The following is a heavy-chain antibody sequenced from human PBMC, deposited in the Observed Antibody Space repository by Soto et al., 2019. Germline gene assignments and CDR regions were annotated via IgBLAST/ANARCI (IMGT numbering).Heavy chain of an antibody. J-gene: IGHJ5*02. Sequence: SQTLSLTCAVSGDSVSSNTVAWNWIRQSPSRGLEWLGRSYYRYKWYNDYAVSVKSRITINPDTSKNQFSLKLNSVTHEDTAVYYCEREKWEEDGGIHWLDPWGQGNLVTVT. CDR2: SYYRYKWYN. CDR1: GDSVSSNTVA. V-gene: IGHV6-1*01. CDR3: EREKWEEDGGIHWLDP. D-gene: IGHD1-26*01.